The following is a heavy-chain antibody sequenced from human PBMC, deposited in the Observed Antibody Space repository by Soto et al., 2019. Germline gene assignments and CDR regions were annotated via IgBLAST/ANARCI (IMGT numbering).Heavy chain of an antibody. Sequence: LRLSCAASGFTFSHYVLSWVRQSPERGLEWVSSISGSGSSVYVADSVRGRFIMSRDLSTNTVSLQMNSLRAEDTAVYYCAKVRASYLSASYFYYGLDVWGQGTTVTVSS. CDR3: AKVRASYLSASYFYYGLDV. J-gene: IGHJ6*02. CDR1: GFTFSHYV. CDR2: ISGSGSSV. V-gene: IGHV3-23*01. D-gene: IGHD3-10*01.